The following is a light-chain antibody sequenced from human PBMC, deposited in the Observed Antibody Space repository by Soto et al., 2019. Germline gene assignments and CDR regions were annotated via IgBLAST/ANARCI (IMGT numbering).Light chain of an antibody. J-gene: IGLJ2*01. V-gene: IGLV2-8*01. CDR3: VSYAGSSQPA. CDR2: DVN. Sequence: QSALTQPPSVSGSPGQSVAISCSGTSSDVGGYNYVSWYQQYPGRAPKLMIYDVNKRPSGVPDRFFGSKSGNTASLTVSGLQAEDEDDYYCVSYAGSSQPAFGGGTKLTVL. CDR1: SSDVGGYNY.